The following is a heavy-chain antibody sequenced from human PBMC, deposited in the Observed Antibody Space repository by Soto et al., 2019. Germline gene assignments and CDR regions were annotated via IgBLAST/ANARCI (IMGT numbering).Heavy chain of an antibody. J-gene: IGHJ5*02. D-gene: IGHD6-13*01. Sequence: QVQLVQSGAEEKKPGASVKVSCKASGYTFTSYAMHWVRQAPGQRLEWMGWINAGNGNTKYSQKFQGRVTITRDTTASKAYMELSRLNSEDTAVYYSARARQQLIWFDPWGQGTLVTVSS. CDR3: ARARQQLIWFDP. CDR2: INAGNGNT. CDR1: GYTFTSYA. V-gene: IGHV1-3*05.